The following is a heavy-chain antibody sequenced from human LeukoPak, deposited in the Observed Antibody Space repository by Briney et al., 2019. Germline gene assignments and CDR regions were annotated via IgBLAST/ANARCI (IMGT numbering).Heavy chain of an antibody. CDR2: IYYSGST. CDR1: GGSISRYY. J-gene: IGHJ4*02. CDR3: SRQGELPWNFDY. D-gene: IGHD1-7*01. V-gene: IGHV4-59*08. Sequence: ASETLSLTCTVSGGSISRYYWSWIRQPPGKGLEWIGYIYYSGSTNYNPSLKSRATISVDTSKNQFSLKLSSVTAADTAVYYCSRQGELPWNFDYWGQGTLVTVSS.